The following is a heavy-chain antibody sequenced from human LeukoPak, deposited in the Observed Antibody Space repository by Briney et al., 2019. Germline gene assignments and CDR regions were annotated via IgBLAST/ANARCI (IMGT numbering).Heavy chain of an antibody. Sequence: ASVKVSCKASGYTFTGYYMHWVRQAPGQGLEWMGWINLNSGGTNYAQKFQGRVTMTRDTSISTAYMELSRLRPDDTAVYYCARLRIYYDSSGLLRGFDYWGQGTLVTVSS. CDR3: ARLRIYYDSSGLLRGFDY. CDR1: GYTFTGYY. CDR2: INLNSGGT. J-gene: IGHJ4*02. V-gene: IGHV1-2*02. D-gene: IGHD3-22*01.